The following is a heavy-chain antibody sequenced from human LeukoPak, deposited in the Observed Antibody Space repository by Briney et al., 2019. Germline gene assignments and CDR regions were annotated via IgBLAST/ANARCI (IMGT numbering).Heavy chain of an antibody. CDR2: INGEGGT. V-gene: IGHV3-74*01. D-gene: IGHD3-3*01. J-gene: IGHJ5*02. CDR3: AREPPPTTYYDFWSGYYSANWFDP. CDR1: GFTFSNYW. Sequence: PGGSLRLSCAASGFTFSNYWMQWVRQAPGKGLVWVSHINGEGGTSYADSVKGRFTISRDNAKNSLYLQMNSLRAEDTAVYYCAREPPPTTYYDFWSGYYSANWFDPWGQGTLVTVSS.